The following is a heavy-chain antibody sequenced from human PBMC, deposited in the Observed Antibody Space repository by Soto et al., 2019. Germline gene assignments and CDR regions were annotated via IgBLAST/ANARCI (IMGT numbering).Heavy chain of an antibody. J-gene: IGHJ5*02. CDR1: GDPITSGGVY. Sequence: SETLSLTCTLSGDPITSGGVYWTWIRQHPAKGLEWIGYIYYSGVTYYNPSLKSRATISVDTSKNQFSLNLSSVSAADTAMYYCARDLRGRRSGRFDPWGQGTLVTVSS. CDR2: IYYSGVT. D-gene: IGHD3-10*01. V-gene: IGHV4-31*03. CDR3: ARDLRGRRSGRFDP.